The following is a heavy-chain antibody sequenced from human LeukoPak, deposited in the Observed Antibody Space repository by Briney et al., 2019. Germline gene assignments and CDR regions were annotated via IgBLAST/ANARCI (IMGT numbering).Heavy chain of an antibody. V-gene: IGHV4-34*01. J-gene: IGHJ4*02. CDR1: GGSFSGYY. Sequence: SETLSLTCAVYGGSFSGYYWSWIRQPPGKGLEWIGEINHSGSTNYNPSLKSRVTISVDTSKNQFSLKLSSVTAADTAVYYCARKDTALYNSFDYWGQGTLVIVSS. D-gene: IGHD5-18*01. CDR2: INHSGST. CDR3: ARKDTALYNSFDY.